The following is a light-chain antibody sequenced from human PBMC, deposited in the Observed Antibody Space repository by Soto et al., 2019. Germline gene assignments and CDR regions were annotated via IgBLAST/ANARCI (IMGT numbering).Light chain of an antibody. J-gene: IGKJ1*01. CDR2: DTS. CDR1: QSVSSSS. V-gene: IGKV3-20*01. CDR3: QPYASSTGT. Sequence: EIVLTQSPGTLSLSPGERATLSCRASQSVSSSSLAWYQQKPGQAPRLLMYDTSSMATGIPDRFSGSGSGPDFTLTISRLEPEDFAVYYCQPYASSTGTFGQGTKVEIK.